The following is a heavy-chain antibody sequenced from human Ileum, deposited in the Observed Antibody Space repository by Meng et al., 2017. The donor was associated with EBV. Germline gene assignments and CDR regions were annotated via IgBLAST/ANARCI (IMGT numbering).Heavy chain of an antibody. D-gene: IGHD3-22*01. J-gene: IGHJ4*02. CDR3: ASSDYYRSDY. Sequence: ALLRGLAPGRVKSSEPRSLTCAVSGGSIRRSDGWSWVRQPPGKGLEWIGETSHSGSTNYSPSLKSRVTISLDKSKNQLSLKLNSVTAADTAVYYCASSDYYRSDYWGQGTLVTVSS. CDR2: TSHSGST. CDR1: GGSIRRSDG. V-gene: IGHV4-4*02.